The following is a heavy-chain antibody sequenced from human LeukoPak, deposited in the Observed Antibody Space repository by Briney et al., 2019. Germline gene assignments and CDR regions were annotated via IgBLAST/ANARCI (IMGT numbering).Heavy chain of an antibody. CDR1: GLTFSSYG. Sequence: GRSLRLSCAASGLTFSSYGMHWVRQAPGKGLEWVAVISYDGTIRNYADSVKGRFTVSRDNSKNTLYLQMNSLTAEDTALYYCAKGGCSSTTCYLANPWGQGTLVTVSS. V-gene: IGHV3-30*18. CDR3: AKGGCSSTTCYLANP. CDR2: ISYDGTIR. J-gene: IGHJ5*02. D-gene: IGHD2-2*01.